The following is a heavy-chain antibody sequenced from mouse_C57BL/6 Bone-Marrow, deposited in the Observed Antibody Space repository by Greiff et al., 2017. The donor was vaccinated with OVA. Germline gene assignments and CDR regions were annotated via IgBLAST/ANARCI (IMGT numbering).Heavy chain of an antibody. CDR2: INPYNGGT. CDR1: GYTFTDYY. CDR3: ARGSYSNYEGYFDV. Sequence: EVQLQQSGPVLVKPGASVKMSCKASGYTFTDYYMNWVKQSPGKSLEWIGVINPYNGGTSYNQKFKGKATLTVDKSSSTAYMERNSRTSEDSAVYYGARGSYSNYEGYFDVWGTGTTVTVSS. V-gene: IGHV1-19*01. J-gene: IGHJ1*03. D-gene: IGHD2-5*01.